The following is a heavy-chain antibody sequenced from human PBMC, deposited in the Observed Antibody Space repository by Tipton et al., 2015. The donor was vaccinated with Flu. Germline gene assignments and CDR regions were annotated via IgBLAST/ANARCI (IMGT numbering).Heavy chain of an antibody. Sequence: QVQLVQSGAEVKKPGASVKVSCKASGYTFTGYYMHWVRQAPGQGLEWMGRINPNSGGTNYAQKFQGRVTMTRDTSISTAYMELSRLRSDDTAVYYCAGVRGIAVAGTFRYYYGMDVWGQGTTVTVSS. V-gene: IGHV1-2*06. CDR3: AGVRGIAVAGTFRYYYGMDV. CDR2: INPNSGGT. CDR1: GYTFTGYY. D-gene: IGHD6-19*01. J-gene: IGHJ6*02.